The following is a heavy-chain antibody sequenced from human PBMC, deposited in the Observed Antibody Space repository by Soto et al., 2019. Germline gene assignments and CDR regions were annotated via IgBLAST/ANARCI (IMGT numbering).Heavy chain of an antibody. Sequence: EVQLVESGGGLVQPGGSLRLSCAASEFTFSNFWMSWVRQPPGKGLEWVGNIKEDGTEKYYADSVKGRFTISRDSAKNSLYLQMDGLRGEDTAVYYCARLRKGGFCDYWGQGSLVTVST. CDR3: ARLRKGGFCDY. V-gene: IGHV3-7*03. D-gene: IGHD1-26*01. J-gene: IGHJ4*02. CDR2: IKEDGTEK. CDR1: EFTFSNFW.